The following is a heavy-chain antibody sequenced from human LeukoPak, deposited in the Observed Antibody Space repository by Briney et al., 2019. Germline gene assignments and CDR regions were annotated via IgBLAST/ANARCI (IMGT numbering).Heavy chain of an antibody. J-gene: IGHJ4*02. V-gene: IGHV3-30-3*01. D-gene: IGHD3-10*01. CDR2: ISYDGSNK. Sequence: PGGSLRLSCAASGFTFSSYAMHWVRQAPGKGLEWVAIISYDGSNKYYADSVKGRFTISRDNSKNTLYLQMNSLRAEDTAVYYCARYDWAYGSGPPGMVRAFDYWGQGTLVTVSS. CDR1: GFTFSSYA. CDR3: ARYDWAYGSGPPGMVRAFDY.